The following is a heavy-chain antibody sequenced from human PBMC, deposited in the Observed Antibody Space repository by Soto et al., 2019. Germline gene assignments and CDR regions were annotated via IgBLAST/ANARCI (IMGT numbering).Heavy chain of an antibody. CDR2: IIPIFGTA. V-gene: IGHV1-69*13. D-gene: IGHD5-18*01. Sequence: GASVKVSCKASGGTFSSYAISWVRQDPGQGLEWMGGIIPIFGTANYAQKFQGRVTITADESTSTAYMELSSLRSEDTAVYYCASLDVDTAMASFDYWGQGTLVTVSS. J-gene: IGHJ4*02. CDR1: GGTFSSYA. CDR3: ASLDVDTAMASFDY.